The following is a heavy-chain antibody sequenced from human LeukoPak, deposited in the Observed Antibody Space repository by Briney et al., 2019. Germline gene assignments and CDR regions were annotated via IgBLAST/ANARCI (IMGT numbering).Heavy chain of an antibody. Sequence: GGSLKISCKGSGYSFTSYWIGWVRQMPGKGLEWMGIIYPGDSNTRYSPSFQGQVTISADKSISTAYLQWSSLKASDTAVYYCARLDYGSNLRGDAFDVWGQGTMVTVSS. CDR3: ARLDYGSNLRGDAFDV. D-gene: IGHD4-23*01. CDR2: IYPGDSNT. J-gene: IGHJ3*01. V-gene: IGHV5-51*01. CDR1: GYSFTSYW.